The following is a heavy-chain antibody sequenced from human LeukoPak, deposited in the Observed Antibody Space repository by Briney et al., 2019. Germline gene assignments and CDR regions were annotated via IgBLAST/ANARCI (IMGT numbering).Heavy chain of an antibody. V-gene: IGHV1-69*04. CDR2: IIPILGIA. Sequence: GASVKVSCKASGGTFSSYAISWVRQAPGQGLEWMGRIIPILGIANYAQKFQGRATITADKSTSTAYMELSSLRSEDTAVYYCAREGYSSSRDDYWGQGTLVTVSS. CDR3: AREGYSSSRDDY. CDR1: GGTFSSYA. D-gene: IGHD6-13*01. J-gene: IGHJ4*02.